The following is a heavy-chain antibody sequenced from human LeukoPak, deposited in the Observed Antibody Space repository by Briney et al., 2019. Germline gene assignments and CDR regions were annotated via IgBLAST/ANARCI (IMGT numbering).Heavy chain of an antibody. J-gene: IGHJ4*02. D-gene: IGHD4-17*01. CDR1: GGSISRSSSY. CDR3: ARHAPSTVTTWWDY. CDR2: IFYSGTT. V-gene: IGHV4-39*01. Sequence: SETLSLTCTVSGGSISRSSSYWGWIRQPPGKEREWIGSIFYSGTTYYNPSLKSRVTISVDTSKYQFSLKLTSVTAADTAVYYCARHAPSTVTTWWDYWGQGTLVTVSS.